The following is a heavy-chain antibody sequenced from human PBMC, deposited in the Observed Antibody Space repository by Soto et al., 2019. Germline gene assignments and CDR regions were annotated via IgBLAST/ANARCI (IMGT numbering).Heavy chain of an antibody. D-gene: IGHD3-9*01. V-gene: IGHV3-23*01. CDR1: GFISSNYV. Sequence: GGSLRLSCAASGFISSNYVMSWVRQAPGKGLERVSATTPSGGMTYYADSVKGRFTISRDNSRNTLYLEMTSLRSEDTAVYYCARGWKRSEYYDILTGYQGWFDPWGQGTLVTVSS. CDR2: TTPSGGMT. J-gene: IGHJ5*02. CDR3: ARGWKRSEYYDILTGYQGWFDP.